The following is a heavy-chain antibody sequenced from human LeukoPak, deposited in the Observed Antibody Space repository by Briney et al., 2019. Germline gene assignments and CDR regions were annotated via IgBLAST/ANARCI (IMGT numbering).Heavy chain of an antibody. Sequence: SETLSLTCTVSGGSISSYYWSWIRQPPGKGLEWIGYIYYSGSTNYNPSLKSRVTISVDTSKNQFSLKLSSVTAADTAVYYCARGIVVVTASYFDYWGQGTLVTVSS. CDR3: ARGIVVVTASYFDY. CDR1: GGSISSYY. CDR2: IYYSGST. J-gene: IGHJ4*02. D-gene: IGHD2-15*01. V-gene: IGHV4-59*01.